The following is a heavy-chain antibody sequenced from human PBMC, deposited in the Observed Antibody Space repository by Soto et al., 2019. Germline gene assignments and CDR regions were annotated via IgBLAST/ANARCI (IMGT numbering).Heavy chain of an antibody. CDR1: GFTFSSYS. J-gene: IGHJ6*02. V-gene: IGHV3-21*01. Sequence: GGSLRLSCAASGFTFSSYSMNWVRQAPGKGLEWVSSISSSSSHIYYADSVKGRFTISRDNAKNSLYLQMNSLRAEDTAVYYYARAGRYCSGGSCYSRYYYYGMDVWGQGTTVTVSS. CDR2: ISSSSSHI. CDR3: ARAGRYCSGGSCYSRYYYYGMDV. D-gene: IGHD2-15*01.